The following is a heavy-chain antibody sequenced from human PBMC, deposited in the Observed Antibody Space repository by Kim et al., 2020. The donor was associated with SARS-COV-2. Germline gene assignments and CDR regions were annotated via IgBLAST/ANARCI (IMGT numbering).Heavy chain of an antibody. CDR3: AKDLFTISALDI. Sequence: GGSLRLSCAVSGFTFSDYGMSWVRQTPGNGLEWVSSISDRGGSTYYADSVKGRFTISRDNAKNTLSLQMNSLRAEDTALYYCAKDLFTISALDIWGQGTMVTVSS. J-gene: IGHJ3*02. CDR1: GFTFSDYG. V-gene: IGHV3-23*01. D-gene: IGHD3-3*02. CDR2: ISDRGGST.